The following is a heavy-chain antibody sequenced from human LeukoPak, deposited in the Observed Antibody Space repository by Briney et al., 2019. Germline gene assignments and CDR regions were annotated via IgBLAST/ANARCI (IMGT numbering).Heavy chain of an antibody. CDR1: GFTFSNYS. CDR2: ISSSSSTI. D-gene: IGHD6-19*01. J-gene: IGHJ4*02. V-gene: IGHV3-48*01. Sequence: GGSLRLSCAASGFTFSNYSMNWVRQAPGKGLEWVSYISSSSSTIYYADSVKGRFTISRDNAKNSLYLQMNSLRAEDTAVYYCARVIEQWLVSSLLDYWGQGTLVTVSS. CDR3: ARVIEQWLVSSLLDY.